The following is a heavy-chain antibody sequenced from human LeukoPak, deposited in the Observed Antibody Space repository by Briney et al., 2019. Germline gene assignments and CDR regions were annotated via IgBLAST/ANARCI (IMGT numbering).Heavy chain of an antibody. Sequence: ASVKVSCKASGYTFTSNYIHWVRQAPGQGLEWMGMIYPRDGSTSYAQKFQGRVTVTRDTSTSTVHMELSGLRSEDTALYYCARGVDNSRYYFDYWGQGTLVTVSS. V-gene: IGHV1-46*01. CDR2: IYPRDGST. J-gene: IGHJ4*02. D-gene: IGHD1-14*01. CDR3: ARGVDNSRYYFDY. CDR1: GYTFTSNY.